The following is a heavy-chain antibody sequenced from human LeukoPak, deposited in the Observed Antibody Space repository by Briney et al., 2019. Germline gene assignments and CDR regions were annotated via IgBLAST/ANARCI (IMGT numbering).Heavy chain of an antibody. CDR3: ARDLSAYSYGFGGDC. Sequence: GGSLRLSCEASGFIVSANFMNWVRQAPGKGLEWVSVMYSVGTTYYADSVKGRFTVSRDPSKNTLYLQMDSLRVEDTAVHYCARDLSAYSYGFGGDCWGQGTRVIVSS. J-gene: IGHJ4*02. CDR2: MYSVGTT. V-gene: IGHV3-66*01. D-gene: IGHD1-26*01. CDR1: GFIVSANF.